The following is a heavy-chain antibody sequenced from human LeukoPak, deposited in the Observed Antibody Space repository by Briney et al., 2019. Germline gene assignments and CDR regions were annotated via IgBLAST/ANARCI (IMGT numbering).Heavy chain of an antibody. CDR1: GFTFSSYA. D-gene: IGHD3-22*01. Sequence: GGSLRLSCAASGFTFSSYAMDWVRQAPGKGLEWVSAISGSGGYTYYADSVKGRFTISRDNSKNTLYLQMNSLRAEDTAVYYCARTPVSDYYDSSGRRDFDFWGQGTLVTVSS. CDR3: ARTPVSDYYDSSGRRDFDF. V-gene: IGHV3-23*01. CDR2: ISGSGGYT. J-gene: IGHJ4*02.